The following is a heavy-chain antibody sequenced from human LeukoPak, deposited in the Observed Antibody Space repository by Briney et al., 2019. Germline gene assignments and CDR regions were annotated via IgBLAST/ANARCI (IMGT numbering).Heavy chain of an antibody. Sequence: PSETLSVTCTVSGYSISSGYYWGWIRQPPGKGLEWIGYIHYSGSTNCNPSLKSRVSISVDTSKNQFSLKLTSVTAADTAVYYCAREDLQFNYYMDVWGKGTTVTVSS. CDR3: AREDLQFNYYMDV. CDR1: GYSISSGYY. J-gene: IGHJ6*03. CDR2: IHYSGST. D-gene: IGHD4-11*01. V-gene: IGHV4-61*01.